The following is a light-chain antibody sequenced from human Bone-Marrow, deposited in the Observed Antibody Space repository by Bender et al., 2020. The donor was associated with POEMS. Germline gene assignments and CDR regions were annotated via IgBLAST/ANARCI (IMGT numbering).Light chain of an antibody. V-gene: IGLV1-44*01. CDR2: SNN. CDR1: SSNFGGNA. J-gene: IGLJ3*02. CDR3: SSWDDSLNGWV. Sequence: QSVLTQPPSASGTPGQSVTISCSGTSSNFGGNAVNWWQQLPGTAPKLLIYSNNQRPSGVPDRFSASTSGTSASLAISGLHSDDEADYYCSSWDDSLNGWVFGGGTKLTVL.